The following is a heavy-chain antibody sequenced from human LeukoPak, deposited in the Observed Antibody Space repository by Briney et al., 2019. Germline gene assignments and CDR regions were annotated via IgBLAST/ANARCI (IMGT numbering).Heavy chain of an antibody. Sequence: ASVKVSCKASGYTFTGYYMHWVRQAPGQGLEWMGWINPNSGGTNYAQKFQGRVTMTRDTSISTAYMELSRLRSDDTAVYYCARGTTYYYESSGFDYWGQGTLVTVSS. CDR1: GYTFTGYY. J-gene: IGHJ4*02. CDR2: INPNSGGT. D-gene: IGHD3-22*01. V-gene: IGHV1-2*02. CDR3: ARGTTYYYESSGFDY.